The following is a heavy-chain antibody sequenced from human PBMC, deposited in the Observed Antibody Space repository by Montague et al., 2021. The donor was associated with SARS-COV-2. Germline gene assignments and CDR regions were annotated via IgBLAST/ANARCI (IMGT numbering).Heavy chain of an antibody. J-gene: IGHJ6*02. D-gene: IGHD3-16*01. CDR2: IYYSGST. V-gene: IGHV4-39*01. CDR3: ARHVWGKRGPYVIDV. CDR1: SGSISSVSSY. Sequence: SETLSLTCSVSSGSISSVSSYWGWIRQSPGKGLEWIGSIYYSGSTNYNPSLKSRVTISVDTAKSHFSLNLRSVTAADTAVYYCARHVWGKRGPYVIDVWGQGTTVTVSS.